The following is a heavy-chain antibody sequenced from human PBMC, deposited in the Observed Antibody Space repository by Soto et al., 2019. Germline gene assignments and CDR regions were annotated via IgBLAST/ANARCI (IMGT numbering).Heavy chain of an antibody. V-gene: IGHV6-1*01. D-gene: IGHD6-19*01. CDR3: ARDPRSSGWYLYYYGMDV. CDR1: GDSVSSNSAA. CDR2: TYYRSKWYN. J-gene: IGHJ6*02. Sequence: PSQTLSLTCAISGDSVSSNSAAWNWIRQSPSRGLEWLGRTYYRSKWYNDYAVSVKSRITINPDTSKNQFSLQLNSVTPEDTAVYYCARDPRSSGWYLYYYGMDVWGQGTTVTVSS.